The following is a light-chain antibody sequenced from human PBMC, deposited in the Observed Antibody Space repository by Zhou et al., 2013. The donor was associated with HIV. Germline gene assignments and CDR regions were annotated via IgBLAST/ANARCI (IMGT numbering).Light chain of an antibody. V-gene: IGKV3D-15*01. CDR1: QSISTN. Sequence: EIVLTQSPAALAVSPGERATISCRASQSISTNLAWYQHKPGQAPRLLMYDVSKRATGIPARFSGSGSGTEFTLTISSLQSEDFAVYYCLQYDNWPPWTFGQGTKVEIK. J-gene: IGKJ1*01. CDR3: LQYDNWPPWT. CDR2: DVS.